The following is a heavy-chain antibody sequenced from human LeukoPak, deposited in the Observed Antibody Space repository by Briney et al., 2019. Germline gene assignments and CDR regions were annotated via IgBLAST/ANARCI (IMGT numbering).Heavy chain of an antibody. D-gene: IGHD6-13*01. J-gene: IGHJ4*02. CDR1: GYTITSYG. CDR3: AMWGRGDSGSWYYFDY. V-gene: IGHV1-18*01. CDR2: ISAYNGTT. Sequence: ASVKLSCTASGYTITSYGISWVRQAPGQGLEWMGWISAYNGTTNNAQKLQGRVTVTTDTSQSTAYMELGTVRSDAAAVYYCAMWGRGDSGSWYYFDYWGQGTLVTVSS.